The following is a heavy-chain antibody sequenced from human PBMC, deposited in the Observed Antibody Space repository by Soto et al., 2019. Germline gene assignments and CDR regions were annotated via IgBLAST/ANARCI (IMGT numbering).Heavy chain of an antibody. CDR1: EFSLSGQY. Sequence: EGQLVESGGGLVQPGGSLRLSCTSSEFSLSGQYLDWVRQAQGQGLEWVGRTVNKDFSYTTEYAAAVKGRFTISRDDSENSLYLQMTSLRTEDTAVYYCVRERYAGFEYWGQGALVTVSS. D-gene: IGHD2-2*01. J-gene: IGHJ4*02. CDR2: TVNKDFSYTT. CDR3: VRERYAGFEY. V-gene: IGHV3-72*01.